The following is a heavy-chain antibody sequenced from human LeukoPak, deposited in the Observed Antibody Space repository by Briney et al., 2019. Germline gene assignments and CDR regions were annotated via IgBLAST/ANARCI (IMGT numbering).Heavy chain of an antibody. Sequence: GASVKVSCKASGYTFTGYYMHWVRQAPGQGLEWMGWINPNSGGTNYAQKFQGRVTMTRDTSISTAYMELSRLRSDDTAVYYCARDLSFMGSSWTDAFDIWGQGTMVTVSS. CDR3: ARDLSFMGSSWTDAFDI. D-gene: IGHD6-13*01. CDR1: GYTFTGYY. V-gene: IGHV1-2*02. J-gene: IGHJ3*02. CDR2: INPNSGGT.